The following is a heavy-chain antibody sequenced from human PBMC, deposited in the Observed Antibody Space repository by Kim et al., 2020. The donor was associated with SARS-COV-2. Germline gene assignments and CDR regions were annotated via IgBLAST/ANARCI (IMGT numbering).Heavy chain of an antibody. V-gene: IGHV3-23*01. D-gene: IGHD2-21*01. CDR3: ANAPALWRGGSYYVEY. J-gene: IGHJ4*02. Sequence: SVKGRFTISRDNTKKTLWLQMNSLRAEETAIYYCANAPALWRGGSYYVEYWGQGTLVTVSS.